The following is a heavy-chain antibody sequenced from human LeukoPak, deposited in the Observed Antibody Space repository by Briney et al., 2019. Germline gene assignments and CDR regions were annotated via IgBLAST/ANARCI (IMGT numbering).Heavy chain of an antibody. CDR2: IYTSGST. CDR3: ARLRAVAKRIGPGYYYYMDV. CDR1: GGSISSGSYY. D-gene: IGHD6-19*01. J-gene: IGHJ6*03. V-gene: IGHV4-61*02. Sequence: SQTLSLTCTVSGGSISSGSYYWSWIRQPAGKGLEWIGRIYTSGSTNYNPSLKSRVTISVDTSKNQISLKLSSVTAADTAVYYCARLRAVAKRIGPGYYYYMDVWGKGTTVTVSS.